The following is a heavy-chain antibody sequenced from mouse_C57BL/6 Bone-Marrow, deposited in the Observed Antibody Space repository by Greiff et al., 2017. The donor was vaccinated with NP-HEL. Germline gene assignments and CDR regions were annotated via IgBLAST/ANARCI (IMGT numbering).Heavy chain of an antibody. CDR3: AREGYGEGYFDV. J-gene: IGHJ1*03. Sequence: VQLQQPGAELVKPGASVKMSCKASGYTFTSYWITWVKQRPGQGLEWIGDIYPGSGSTNYNEKFKSKATLTVDTSSSTAYMQLSSLTSEDSAVYYCAREGYGEGYFDVWGTGTTVTVSS. CDR2: IYPGSGST. CDR1: GYTFTSYW. D-gene: IGHD3-1*01. V-gene: IGHV1-55*01.